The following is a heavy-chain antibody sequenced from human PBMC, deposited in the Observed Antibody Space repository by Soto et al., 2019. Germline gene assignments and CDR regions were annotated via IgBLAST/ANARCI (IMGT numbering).Heavy chain of an antibody. CDR3: ASGWGAAFYY. Sequence: QVQLQESGPGLVKPSETLSLTCTVYGGSLGSYSWTWIRQPPGKGLAWIGYIYYSGSTNYNPSPRRRATTTVDATNYPFSLKWSSVTDADTALYCSASGWGAAFYYWGQGTLVAVSS. J-gene: IGHJ4*02. V-gene: IGHV4-59*08. D-gene: IGHD1-26*01. CDR2: IYYSGST. CDR1: GGSLGSYS.